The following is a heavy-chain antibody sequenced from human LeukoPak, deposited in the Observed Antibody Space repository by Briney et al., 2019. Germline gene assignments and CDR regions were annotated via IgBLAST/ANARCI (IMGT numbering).Heavy chain of an antibody. D-gene: IGHD6-13*01. CDR3: ARIKYTSSWHYFLDD. CDR1: GFTFSDDY. V-gene: IGHV3-11*04. Sequence: GGSLRLSCAASGFTFSDDYMSWLRQAPGKGLEWVSYISSSGSSIYYGDSVKGRFTISRDNAKNSLYLQMNSLRADDTAMYYCARIKYTSSWHYFLDDWGQGTLVTVSS. J-gene: IGHJ4*02. CDR2: ISSSGSSI.